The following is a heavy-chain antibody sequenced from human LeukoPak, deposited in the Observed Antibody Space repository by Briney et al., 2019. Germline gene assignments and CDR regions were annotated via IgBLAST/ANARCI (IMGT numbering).Heavy chain of an antibody. Sequence: ASVKVSRKASGYTFTGYYMHWVRQAPGQGLEWMGWINPNSGGTNYARKFQGRVTMTRDTSISTAYMELSRLRSDDTAVYYCARVSYSNPFYYFDYWGQGTLVTVSS. V-gene: IGHV1-2*02. CDR3: ARVSYSNPFYYFDY. J-gene: IGHJ4*02. D-gene: IGHD4-11*01. CDR2: INPNSGGT. CDR1: GYTFTGYY.